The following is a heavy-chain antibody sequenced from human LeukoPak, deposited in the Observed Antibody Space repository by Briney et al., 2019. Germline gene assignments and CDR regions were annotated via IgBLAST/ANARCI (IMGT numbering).Heavy chain of an antibody. Sequence: KPSETLSLTCTVSGGSISSGSYYWSWIRQPAGKGLEWIGRIYTSGSTNYNPSLKSRVTISVDTSKNQFSLHLNSVIPEDTAIYYCARDEDGAAARNFDSWGQGILVTVSS. CDR3: ARDEDGAAARNFDS. J-gene: IGHJ4*02. CDR1: GGSISSGSYY. D-gene: IGHD6-13*01. CDR2: IYTSGST. V-gene: IGHV4-61*02.